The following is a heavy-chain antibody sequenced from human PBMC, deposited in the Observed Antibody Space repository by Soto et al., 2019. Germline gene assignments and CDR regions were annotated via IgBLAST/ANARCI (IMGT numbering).Heavy chain of an antibody. CDR1: GFSLSTSGVG. J-gene: IGHJ5*02. V-gene: IGHV2-5*02. Sequence: QITLKESGPTLVKPTQTLTLTCTFSGFSLSTSGVGVGWIRQPPGKALEWLALIYWDDDKRYSPSLKSRLTITKDTSKNQVVLTMTNMDPVDTATYYCAHTGCYSSTCCRTNNWFDPWGQGTLVTVSS. CDR2: IYWDDDK. D-gene: IGHD2-2*01. CDR3: AHTGCYSSTCCRTNNWFDP.